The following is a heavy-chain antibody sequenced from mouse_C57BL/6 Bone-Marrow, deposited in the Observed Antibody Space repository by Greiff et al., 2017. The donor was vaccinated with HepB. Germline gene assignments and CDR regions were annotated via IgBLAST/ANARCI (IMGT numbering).Heavy chain of an antibody. CDR3: AREGGGNYYGSSYWYFDV. V-gene: IGHV3-6*01. Sequence: EVHLVESGPGLVKPSQSLSLTCSVTGYSITSGYYWNWIRQFPGNKLEWMGYISYDGSNNYNPSLKNRISITLDTSKNQFFLKLNSVTTEDTATYYCAREGGGNYYGSSYWYFDVWGTGTTVTVSS. D-gene: IGHD1-1*01. J-gene: IGHJ1*03. CDR1: GYSITSGYY. CDR2: ISYDGSN.